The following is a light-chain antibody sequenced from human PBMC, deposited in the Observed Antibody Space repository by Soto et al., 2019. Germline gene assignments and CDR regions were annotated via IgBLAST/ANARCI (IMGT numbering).Light chain of an antibody. J-gene: IGKJ2*01. CDR3: QQYNSYST. Sequence: DIQMTQSPSTLSASVGDRVTITCRASQSISSWLAWYQQKPGKAPKLLIYKASSLESGVPSRFSGSGSGTELTLTISSLQPDDLATYYCQQYNSYSTFGQGTKLEIK. V-gene: IGKV1-5*03. CDR1: QSISSW. CDR2: KAS.